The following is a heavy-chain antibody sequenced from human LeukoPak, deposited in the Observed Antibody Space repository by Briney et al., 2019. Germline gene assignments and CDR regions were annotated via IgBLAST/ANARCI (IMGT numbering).Heavy chain of an antibody. V-gene: IGHV3-30*04. J-gene: IGHJ4*02. Sequence: GKSLRLSCATSGFTFNDYTIHWVRQAPGKGLEWVAVISYDGSNKYYADSVKVRFTISRDTSKNTLYLQMNSLRAEDTAIYFCARELWFGELFFDYWGQGTLVTVSS. D-gene: IGHD3-10*01. CDR1: GFTFNDYT. CDR2: ISYDGSNK. CDR3: ARELWFGELFFDY.